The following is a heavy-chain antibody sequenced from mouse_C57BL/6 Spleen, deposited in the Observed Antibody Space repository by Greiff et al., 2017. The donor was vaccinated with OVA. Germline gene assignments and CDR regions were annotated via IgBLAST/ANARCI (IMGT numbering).Heavy chain of an antibody. CDR1: GYTFTSYW. CDR2: IDPSDSET. CDR3: ARGHYYGSRYYAMDY. V-gene: IGHV1-52*01. J-gene: IGHJ4*01. D-gene: IGHD1-1*01. Sequence: QVQLQQPGAELVRPGSSVKLSCKASGYTFTSYWMHWVKQRPIQGLEWIGNIDPSDSETHYNQKFKDKATLTVDKSSSTAYRQLSSLTSEDSAVYYCARGHYYGSRYYAMDYWGQGTSVTVSS.